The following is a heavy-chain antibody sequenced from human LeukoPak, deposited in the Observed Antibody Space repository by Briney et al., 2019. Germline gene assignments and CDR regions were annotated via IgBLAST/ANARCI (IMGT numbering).Heavy chain of an antibody. CDR2: ISSSSSTI. D-gene: IGHD6-13*01. CDR1: GFTFSSYS. CDR3: ARGVAQQQLVLTWFDP. Sequence: GGSLRLSCAASGFTFSSYSMNWVRQAPGKGLEWVSYISSSSSTIYYADSVKGRFTISRDNAKNSLYLQMNSLRAEDTAVYCCARGVAQQQLVLTWFDPWGQGTLVTVSS. V-gene: IGHV3-48*04. J-gene: IGHJ5*02.